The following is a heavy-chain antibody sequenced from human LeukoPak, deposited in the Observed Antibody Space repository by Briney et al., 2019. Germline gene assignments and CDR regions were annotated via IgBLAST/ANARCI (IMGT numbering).Heavy chain of an antibody. J-gene: IGHJ4*02. Sequence: SGGSLRLSCAASGFTFSSYSMNWVRQAPGEGLEWVSYISSSSSTIYYADSVKGRFTISRDNAKNSLYLQMSSLRDEDTAVYYCVRRFDQWGQGALVTVSS. CDR3: VRRFDQ. CDR2: ISSSSSTI. V-gene: IGHV3-48*02. CDR1: GFTFSSYS.